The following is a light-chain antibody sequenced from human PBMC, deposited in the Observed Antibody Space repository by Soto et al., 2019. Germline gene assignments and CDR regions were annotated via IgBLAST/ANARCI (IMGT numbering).Light chain of an antibody. CDR2: DVS. CDR1: SSEVGGYNY. Sequence: QSVLTQPASVSGSPGQSITISCTGTSSEVGGYNYVSWYQQHPGKAPKFMIYDVSNRPSEVSNRFSGSKSGNTASLTISGLQAEDEADYYCSSYTTSNTRQIVFGTGTKVTVL. J-gene: IGLJ1*01. V-gene: IGLV2-14*01. CDR3: SSYTTSNTRQIV.